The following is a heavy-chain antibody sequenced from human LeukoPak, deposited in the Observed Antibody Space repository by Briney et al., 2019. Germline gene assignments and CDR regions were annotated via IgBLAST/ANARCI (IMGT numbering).Heavy chain of an antibody. CDR1: GFTVSNNY. J-gene: IGHJ4*02. V-gene: IGHV3-48*02. CDR3: ATDQRYAFDY. D-gene: IGHD3-9*01. CDR2: IRTTADGAKYA. Sequence: RGSLRLSCAASGFTVSNNYMNWVRQAPGKGLEWISNIRTTADGAKYAYYADSVKGRVTISRDDGKDTLYLHMNSLRDDDTAVYYCATDQRYAFDYWGQGILVTVSS.